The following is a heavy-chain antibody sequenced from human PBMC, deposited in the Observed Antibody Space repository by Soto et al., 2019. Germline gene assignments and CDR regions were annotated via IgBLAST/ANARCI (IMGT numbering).Heavy chain of an antibody. CDR2: IWYDGSNK. J-gene: IGHJ6*01. V-gene: IGHV3-33*01. D-gene: IGHD5-18*01. Sequence: QVQLVESGGGVVQPGRSLRLSCAASGFTFSSYGMHWVRQAPGKGLEWVAVIWYDGSNKYYADSVKGRFTISRDNSKNTLYXPMTSXXAEDTAVYYCARDVGIQLLPTQDLSENYYYYGMDVWGQGTTVTVSS. CDR3: ARDVGIQLLPTQDLSENYYYYGMDV. CDR1: GFTFSSYG.